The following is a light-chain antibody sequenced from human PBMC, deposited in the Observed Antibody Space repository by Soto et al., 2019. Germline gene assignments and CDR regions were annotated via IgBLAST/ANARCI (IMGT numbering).Light chain of an antibody. CDR1: QSISNW. CDR3: QQYDRFPYT. V-gene: IGKV1-5*03. J-gene: IGKJ2*01. Sequence: DIQMTQSPSTLSASVGDTVTITCRASQSISNWLAWYQQKPGQAPKLLIHKASTLESGVPSRFSGSGSETEFNLTISSLQPDDFANFYCQQYDRFPYTFGQGTKLEIK. CDR2: KAS.